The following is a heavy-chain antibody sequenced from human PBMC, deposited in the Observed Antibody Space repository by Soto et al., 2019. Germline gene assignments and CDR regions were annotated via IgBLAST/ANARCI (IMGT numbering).Heavy chain of an antibody. CDR2: ISSGGGST. D-gene: IGHD6-6*01. CDR3: AKDRQVVREVDN. CDR1: GFTFSNYA. Sequence: QLLESGGGLVQPGGSLRLSCAASGFTFSNYAMSWVRQAPGKSPEWVSVISSGGGSTFYADSVKGRFTISRDNSKNTLYLQMNSLRAEDTAVYYCAKDRQVVREVDNWGQGTLVTVSS. V-gene: IGHV3-23*01. J-gene: IGHJ4*02.